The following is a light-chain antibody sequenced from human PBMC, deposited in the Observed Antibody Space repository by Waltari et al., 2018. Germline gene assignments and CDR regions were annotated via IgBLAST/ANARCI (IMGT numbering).Light chain of an antibody. CDR1: NLASKS. CDR2: YDK. CDR3: QVWDSSTSHVV. V-gene: IGLV3-21*01. J-gene: IGLJ2*01. Sequence: SYVLTQPPSVSVAPGMTARLTCGGNNLASKSVQWCRQSPGQAPVLVIFYDKDRPARIPERFSGSNSGTTATLTISRVEAGDEADYYCQVWDSSTSHVVFGAGTKLTVL.